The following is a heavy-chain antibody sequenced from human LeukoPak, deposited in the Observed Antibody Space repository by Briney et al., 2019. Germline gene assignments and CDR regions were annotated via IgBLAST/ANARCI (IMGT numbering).Heavy chain of an antibody. D-gene: IGHD4-11*01. Sequence: PSETLSLTCAVSGVSLSGYYWTWIRQPPGKGLEWIGEINHSGSTNYNPSLKSRVSMSVDTSKNQFSLKLSSVTAADTAVYYCARLSTVTTSFDYWGQGTLVTVSS. CDR3: ARLSTVTTSFDY. V-gene: IGHV4-34*10. J-gene: IGHJ4*02. CDR2: INHSGST. CDR1: GVSLSGYY.